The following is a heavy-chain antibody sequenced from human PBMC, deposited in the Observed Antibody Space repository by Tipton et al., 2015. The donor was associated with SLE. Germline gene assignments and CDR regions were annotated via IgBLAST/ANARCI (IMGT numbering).Heavy chain of an antibody. D-gene: IGHD2-2*01. CDR1: GGSISSGSYY. J-gene: IGHJ6*03. CDR3: ARGIWIVVVPAAQDYYYMDV. CDR2: FYTSGGT. V-gene: IGHV4-61*09. Sequence: TLSLTCTVSGGSISSGSYYWSWFRQPAGEGLEWIGHFYTSGGTNYNPSPKSRVTTPVDTSKNQFSLTLSSVTAADTAVYYCARGIWIVVVPAAQDYYYMDVWGKGTTVTVSS.